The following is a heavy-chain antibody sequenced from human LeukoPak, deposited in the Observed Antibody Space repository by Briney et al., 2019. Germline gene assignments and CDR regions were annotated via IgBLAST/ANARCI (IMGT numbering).Heavy chain of an antibody. CDR1: GFTFSNYA. CDR2: ISSSNNYI. CDR3: ARERYYDFWSGYYTNFDY. J-gene: IGHJ4*02. D-gene: IGHD3-3*01. Sequence: GGSLRLSCAASGFTFSNYAMSWVRQAPGKGLEWVSSISSSNNYIYYADSVKGRFTISRDNSKNTLYLQMNSLRAEDTAVYYCARERYYDFWSGYYTNFDYWGQGTLVTVSS. V-gene: IGHV3-21*01.